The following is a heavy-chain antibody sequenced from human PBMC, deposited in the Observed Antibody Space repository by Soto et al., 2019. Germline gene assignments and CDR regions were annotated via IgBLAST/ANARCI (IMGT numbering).Heavy chain of an antibody. CDR2: IIPIFGTA. V-gene: IGHV1-69*06. Sequence: SVKVSCEASGGTFSSYAISWVRQAPGQGLEWMGGIIPIFGTANYAQKFQGRVTITADKSTSTAYMELSSLRSEDTAVYYCARGYDSSGYYYSYWGQGTLVTVSS. CDR3: ARGYDSSGYYYSY. CDR1: GGTFSSYA. D-gene: IGHD3-22*01. J-gene: IGHJ4*02.